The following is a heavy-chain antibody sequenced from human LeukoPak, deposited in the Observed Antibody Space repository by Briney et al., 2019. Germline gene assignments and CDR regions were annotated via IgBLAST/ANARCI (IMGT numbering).Heavy chain of an antibody. CDR3: ASPPGYYGSWSYDY. J-gene: IGHJ4*02. CDR2: ISSSSSYI. CDR1: GFTFSSYS. Sequence: GGSLRLSCAASGFTFSSYSLNWVRQAPGKGLEWVSSISSSSSYIYYADSVKGRFTISRDNSKNTLYLQMNSLRAEDTAVYYCASPPGYYGSWSYDYWGQGTLVTVSS. V-gene: IGHV3-21*01. D-gene: IGHD3-10*01.